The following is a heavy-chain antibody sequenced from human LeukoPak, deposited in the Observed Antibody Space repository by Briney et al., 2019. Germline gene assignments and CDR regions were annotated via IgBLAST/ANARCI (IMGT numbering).Heavy chain of an antibody. J-gene: IGHJ6*03. CDR2: TSSNAGT. Sequence: PGGSLRLSCAASGFTLSTYAMSWVRQTPGKGLEWVAATSSNAGTYHADSVRGRFTISRDNSKNTLYLQMNSLRAEDTAVYYCARANYYYYMDVWGKGTTVTVSS. CDR1: GFTLSTYA. V-gene: IGHV3-23*01. CDR3: ARANYYYYMDV.